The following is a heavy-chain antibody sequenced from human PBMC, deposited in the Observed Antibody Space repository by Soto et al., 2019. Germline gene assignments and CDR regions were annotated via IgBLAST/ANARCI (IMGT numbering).Heavy chain of an antibody. CDR1: GYTFIGYY. J-gene: IGHJ6*02. D-gene: IGHD2-15*01. V-gene: IGHV1-2*02. CDR2: INPNSGGT. Sequence: VASVKVSCKASGYTFIGYYMHWVRQAPGQGLEWMGWINPNSGGTNYAQKFQGRVTMTRDTSISTAYMELSNLRSDDTALYYCAKGLRYFYYGMDVWGQGTTVTVSS. CDR3: AKGLRYFYYGMDV.